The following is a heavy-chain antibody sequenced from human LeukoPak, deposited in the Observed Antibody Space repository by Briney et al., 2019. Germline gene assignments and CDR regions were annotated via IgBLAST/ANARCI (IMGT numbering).Heavy chain of an antibody. V-gene: IGHV4-34*01. J-gene: IGHJ4*02. CDR3: ASRHSGYGSIYYFDC. Sequence: SETLSLTCAVYGGSFSGYYWSWIRQPPGKGLEWIGEINHSGSTNYNPSLKSRVTISVDTSKNQFSLKLSSVTAADTAVYYCASRHSGYGSIYYFDCWGQGTLVTVSS. D-gene: IGHD5-12*01. CDR1: GGSFSGYY. CDR2: INHSGST.